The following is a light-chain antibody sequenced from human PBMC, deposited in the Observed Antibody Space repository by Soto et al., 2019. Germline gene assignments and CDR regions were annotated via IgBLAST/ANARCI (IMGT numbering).Light chain of an antibody. J-gene: IGKJ3*01. CDR2: GAS. V-gene: IGKV3-20*01. CDR3: QQYGSSPLFT. Sequence: EIVLTQSPGTLSLSPGERATLSCRASQSVSSSSLAWYQQKPGQAPRLLIYGASNRATGIPDRFSGSGSGTDFALTISGLEPEDVAVYYCQQYGSSPLFTFGPGTKVDIK. CDR1: QSVSSSS.